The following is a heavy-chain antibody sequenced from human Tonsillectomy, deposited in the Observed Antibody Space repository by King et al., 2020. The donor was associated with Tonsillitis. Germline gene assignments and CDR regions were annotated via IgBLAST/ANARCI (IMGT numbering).Heavy chain of an antibody. CDR1: GYTFNGYY. V-gene: IGHV1-2*02. Sequence: QLVQSGAEVKKPGASVKVSCTASGYTFNGYYIHWVRQAPGQGLEWMGWINPSSGNTHYGQKFQSRVTMTRDSSSTTLELSSLRSDDTAVYYCTREELLRFSLYWGQGTLVAVSS. D-gene: IGHD3-10*01. J-gene: IGHJ4*02. CDR2: INPSSGNT. CDR3: TREELLRFSLY.